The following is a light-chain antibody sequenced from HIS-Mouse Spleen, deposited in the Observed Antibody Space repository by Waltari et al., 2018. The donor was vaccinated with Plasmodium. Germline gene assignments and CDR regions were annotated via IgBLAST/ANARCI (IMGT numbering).Light chain of an antibody. V-gene: IGLV3-27*01. Sequence: SYELTQPSSVSVSPGQTARITCSGDVLAKKYARWFQQKPGQAPVLVIYKDSERPSGIPGRFSGSNSGTTVTLTISGAQVEDEADYYCYSAADNNWVFGGGTKLTVL. J-gene: IGLJ3*02. CDR2: KDS. CDR3: YSAADNNWV. CDR1: VLAKKY.